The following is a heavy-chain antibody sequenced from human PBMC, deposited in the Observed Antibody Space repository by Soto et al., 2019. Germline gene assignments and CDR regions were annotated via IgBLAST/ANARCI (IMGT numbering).Heavy chain of an antibody. CDR3: ARDPLDYYDSSGPRVYYYGMDV. V-gene: IGHV1-2*04. D-gene: IGHD3-22*01. J-gene: IGHJ6*02. CDR2: INPNSGGT. CDR1: GYPFTGYY. Sequence: GASVKVCFKASGYPFTGYYMHLVRQAPGQGLEWMVWINPNSGGTNYAQKFQGWVTMTRDTSISTAYMELSRLRSDDTAVYYCARDPLDYYDSSGPRVYYYGMDVWGQGTTVTVSS.